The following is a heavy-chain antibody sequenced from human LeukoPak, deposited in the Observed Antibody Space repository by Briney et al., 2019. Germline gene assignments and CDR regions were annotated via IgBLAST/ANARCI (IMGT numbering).Heavy chain of an antibody. CDR1: GASISSDY. CDR2: IYDSGNT. V-gene: IGHV4-59*08. CDR3: AGRGRRYFRD. J-gene: IGHJ1*01. Sequence: SEALSLTCTVSGASISSDYWSWIRQSPGKGLEWIGYIYDSGNTDYNHSLKSRVSISMNTSKNQFSLNLSSVTDADAAVYYCAGRGRRYFRDWGQGTLVTVSS.